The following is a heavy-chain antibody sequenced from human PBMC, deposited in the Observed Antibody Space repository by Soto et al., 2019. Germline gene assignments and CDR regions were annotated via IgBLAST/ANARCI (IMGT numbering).Heavy chain of an antibody. CDR1: GYSFTSYW. V-gene: IGHV5-51*01. CDR2: IYPSDSDT. CDR3: ARHKEAVALFDAFDI. Sequence: GESLKISCKGSGYSFTSYWIGWVRQMPGKGLEWLGIIYPSDSDTRYSPSFQGQVTISADKSISTAYLQWSSLKASDTAMYYCARHKEAVALFDAFDIWGQWTMVTVSS. D-gene: IGHD6-19*01. J-gene: IGHJ3*02.